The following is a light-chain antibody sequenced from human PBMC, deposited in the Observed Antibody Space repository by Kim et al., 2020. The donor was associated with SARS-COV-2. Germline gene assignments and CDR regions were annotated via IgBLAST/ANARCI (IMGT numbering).Light chain of an antibody. V-gene: IGLV10-54*04. CDR2: RTN. Sequence: QAGLTQPPSVSKGLRQTATLTCTGNNKNVGNEGANWVQQHQGHPPKLLSYRTNNRPSGISERFSASRSGNTASLTITGLQPEDEADYYCSAWDTTLSAWVFGGGTKVTVL. J-gene: IGLJ3*02. CDR1: NKNVGNEG. CDR3: SAWDTTLSAWV.